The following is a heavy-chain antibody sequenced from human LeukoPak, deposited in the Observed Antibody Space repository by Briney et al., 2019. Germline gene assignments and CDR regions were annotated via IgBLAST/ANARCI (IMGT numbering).Heavy chain of an antibody. CDR1: GFTFSNYW. Sequence: PGGSLRLSCTASGFTFSNYWMGWGRHAPGKGQEWVANIKEDGTTIYYVDSVKGRFTISRDNAKNSLYLQMNSVRDEDTAVYYCARVVDYGWFDPWGQGTLVAVSS. CDR3: ARVVDYGWFDP. CDR2: IKEDGTTI. D-gene: IGHD3-16*01. V-gene: IGHV3-7*01. J-gene: IGHJ5*02.